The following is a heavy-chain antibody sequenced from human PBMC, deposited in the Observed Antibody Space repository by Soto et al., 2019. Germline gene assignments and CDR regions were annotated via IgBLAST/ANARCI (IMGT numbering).Heavy chain of an antibody. CDR1: GFTFSSYS. Sequence: GGSLRLSCVASGFTFSSYSINWVRQAPGKGLEWVSYISTSGSTIYFADSVKGRFTISRDNAKNSLYLQMNSLRDEDTAVYYCARVRGSAWYFDYWGQGTLVTVSS. D-gene: IGHD6-19*01. V-gene: IGHV3-48*02. CDR3: ARVRGSAWYFDY. J-gene: IGHJ4*01. CDR2: ISTSGSTI.